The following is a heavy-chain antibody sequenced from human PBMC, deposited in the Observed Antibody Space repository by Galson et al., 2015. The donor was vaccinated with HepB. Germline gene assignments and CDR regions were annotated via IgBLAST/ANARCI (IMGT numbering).Heavy chain of an antibody. CDR2: IYPGDSET. CDR1: GYSFRNYW. CDR3: ARLGHDGYNYYGMDV. V-gene: IGHV5-51*01. Sequence: QSGAEVKKPGESLKISCKASGYSFRNYWIGWVRQMPGKVLQCMGIIYPGDSETRYSPSFQGQVTISADKSINTAYLQWRSLKASDTAMYYCARLGHDGYNYYGMDVWGQGTTVTVSS. J-gene: IGHJ6*02. D-gene: IGHD2-21*02.